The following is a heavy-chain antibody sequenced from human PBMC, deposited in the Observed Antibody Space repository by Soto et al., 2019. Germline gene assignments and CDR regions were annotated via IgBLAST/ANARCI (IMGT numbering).Heavy chain of an antibody. V-gene: IGHV1-8*02. CDR1: GYTFINFD. CDR2: MNPGSGKT. J-gene: IGHJ5*02. D-gene: IGHD6-13*01. CDR3: ARMASAGTLNWFDP. Sequence: QVQLVQSGAEVKEPGASVRVSCKASGYTFINFDISWVRQAAGQGLEWLGWMNPGSGKTGYASKFQGRVAMTRDATTGTSHLELSSLTSDDTAVYYWARMASAGTLNWFDPWGQGTLVTVSS.